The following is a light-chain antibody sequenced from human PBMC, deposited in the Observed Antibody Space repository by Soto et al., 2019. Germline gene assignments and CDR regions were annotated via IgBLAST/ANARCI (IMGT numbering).Light chain of an antibody. CDR3: QAYDCSLAAMV. CDR2: GNR. J-gene: IGLJ3*02. V-gene: IGLV1-40*01. Sequence: QSVLTQPPSVSGAPGQRVTISCTGNNSNLGAGYDVHWYQQLPGAAPKLVIFGNRNRPSGVPERFSCSKSGTSASLASTGLSAEDEDYYYGQAYDCSLAAMVFGGGTKVTVL. CDR1: NSNLGAGYD.